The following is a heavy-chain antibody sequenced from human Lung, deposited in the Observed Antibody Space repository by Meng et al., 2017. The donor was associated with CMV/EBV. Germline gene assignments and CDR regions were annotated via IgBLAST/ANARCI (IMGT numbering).Heavy chain of an antibody. J-gene: IGHJ4*02. CDR1: GGSISSYN. V-gene: IGHV4-34*01. CDR2: INHSEST. D-gene: IGHD2/OR15-2a*01. Sequence: QLEHQGWGAGLVKASETLSLTCAGFGGSISSYNWGWNRHRPRQGVEGIGEINHSESTNYNPSLKRRVTISVDTSKHQFSLKLRPVTAADTAVYYCARGFLSFVRVFDYWGQGTLVTVSS. CDR3: ARGFLSFVRVFDY.